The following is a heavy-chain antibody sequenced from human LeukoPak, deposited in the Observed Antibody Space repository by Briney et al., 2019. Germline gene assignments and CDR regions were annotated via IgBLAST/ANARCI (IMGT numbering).Heavy chain of an antibody. D-gene: IGHD1-26*01. Sequence: GGSLRLSCAASAFSLNAYNMNWVRQAPGKGLEWVSSISYTGTYIYYADSVKGRFTISRDNTQNSLYLQMNSLRAEDTAIYYCVRDRGTYRPIDYWGQGTLVTVSS. CDR3: VRDRGTYRPIDY. CDR1: AFSLNAYN. CDR2: ISYTGTYI. V-gene: IGHV3-21*04. J-gene: IGHJ4*02.